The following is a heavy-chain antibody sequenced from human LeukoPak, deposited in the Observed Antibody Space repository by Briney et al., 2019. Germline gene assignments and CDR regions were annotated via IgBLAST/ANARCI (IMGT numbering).Heavy chain of an antibody. CDR3: ARGGVNYKIAGP. Sequence: PSETLFLTCTVSGGSITSYYWSWIRQPPGKGLEWIGYIYYSGSTNYNPSLKSRVTISVDTSKNQFSLKLSSVTAADTAVYYCARGGVNYKIAGPWGQGALVTASS. V-gene: IGHV4-59*01. D-gene: IGHD3-10*01. J-gene: IGHJ5*02. CDR2: IYYSGST. CDR1: GGSITSYY.